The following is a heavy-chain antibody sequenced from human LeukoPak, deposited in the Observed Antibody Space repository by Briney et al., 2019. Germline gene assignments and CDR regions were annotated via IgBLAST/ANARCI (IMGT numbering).Heavy chain of an antibody. J-gene: IGHJ4*02. D-gene: IGHD6-19*01. V-gene: IGHV4-34*01. CDR3: ARQSVASMENY. Sequence: SETLSLTCAVYGGSFSGYYWSWIRQPPGKGLEWIGEINHSGSTNYNPSLKSRVTISVDTSKNQFSLKLSSVTAADTAVYYCARQSVASMENYWGQGTLVTVSS. CDR2: INHSGST. CDR1: GGSFSGYY.